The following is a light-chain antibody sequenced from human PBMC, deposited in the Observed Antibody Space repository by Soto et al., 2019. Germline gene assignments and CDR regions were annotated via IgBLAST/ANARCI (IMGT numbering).Light chain of an antibody. CDR3: QQYNNWIT. CDR1: QGISSY. CDR2: DAS. Sequence: DIQLTQSPSFLSASVGDRVTITCRASQGISSYLAWYQQKPGKAPKLLIYDASSLEGGVPSRFTGSGSGTEFTLTISSLQSEDFAGYYCQQYNNWITFGQGTRLEIK. J-gene: IGKJ5*01. V-gene: IGKV1-9*01.